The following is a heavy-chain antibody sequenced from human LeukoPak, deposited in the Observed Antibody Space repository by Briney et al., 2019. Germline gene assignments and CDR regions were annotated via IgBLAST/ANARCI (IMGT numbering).Heavy chain of an antibody. Sequence: SVKVSCKASGGTFSSYAISWVGQAPGQGLEWMGGIIPIFGTANYAQKFQGRVTITADKSTSTAYMELSSLRSEDTAVYYCARERYYGSGSYLGGLDYWGQGTLVTVSS. D-gene: IGHD3-10*01. CDR1: GGTFSSYA. CDR2: IIPIFGTA. J-gene: IGHJ4*02. CDR3: ARERYYGSGSYLGGLDY. V-gene: IGHV1-69*06.